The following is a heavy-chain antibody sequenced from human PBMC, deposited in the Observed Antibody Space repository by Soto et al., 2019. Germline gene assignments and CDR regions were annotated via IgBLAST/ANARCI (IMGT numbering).Heavy chain of an antibody. D-gene: IGHD3-10*01. CDR2: IIPILGIP. V-gene: IGHV1-69*02. CDR3: ARFRGSYGMDV. J-gene: IGHJ6*02. CDR1: GGTFSSYT. Sequence: QVQLVQSGAEVKKPGSSVKVSCKASGGTFSSYTISWVRQAPGQGLEWMGRIIPILGIPNYAQKFQGSVTIHANKSTSTAYMELSSLRSEDTAVYYCARFRGSYGMDVWGQGTTVTVSS.